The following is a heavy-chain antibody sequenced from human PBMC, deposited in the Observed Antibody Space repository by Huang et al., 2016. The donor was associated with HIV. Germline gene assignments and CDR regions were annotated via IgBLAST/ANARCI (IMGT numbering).Heavy chain of an antibody. CDR3: ARVPSPGAFDI. V-gene: IGHV7-4-1*02. CDR2: SNTKTGNP. J-gene: IGHJ3*02. CDR1: GYTFTHYA. Sequence: QVQLVQSGSELKKPGASVKVSCKASGYTFTHYAMNWVRQAPGQGLEGMGWSNTKTGNPSYAQGFTGRFVFSLDTSVNTAYLQISSLKAEDTAVYYCARVPSPGAFDIWGQGTMVTVSS. D-gene: IGHD3-10*01.